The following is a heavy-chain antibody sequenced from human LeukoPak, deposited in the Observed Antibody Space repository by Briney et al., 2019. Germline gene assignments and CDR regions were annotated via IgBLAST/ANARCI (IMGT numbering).Heavy chain of an antibody. CDR3: ARASLYCSSTSCYTNY. J-gene: IGHJ4*02. D-gene: IGHD2-2*02. CDR2: MNGYNGNT. CDR1: GYTFTSYD. Sequence: ASVKVSCKASGYTFTSYDINWVRQATGQGLEWMGWMNGYNGNTNYAQKLQGRVTMTTDTSTNTAYMELRSLRSDDTAVYYCARASLYCSSTSCYTNYWGQGTLVIVSS. V-gene: IGHV1-18*01.